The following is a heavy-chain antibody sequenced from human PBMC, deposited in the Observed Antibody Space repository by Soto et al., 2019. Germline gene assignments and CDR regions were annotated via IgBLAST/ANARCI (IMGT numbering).Heavy chain of an antibody. CDR2: IYSGGTT. D-gene: IGHD3-22*01. J-gene: IGHJ5*02. CDR3: ARNGDSSDYRGWFDP. V-gene: IGHV3-66*01. CDR1: GFTVSSNY. Sequence: EVQLVESGGGLVQPGGSLRLSCAASGFTVSSNYMSWVRQAPGKGLEWVSVIYSGGTTYYADSVKGRFTTSRDNSKTTLYLPINSLRAEDTAAYYCARNGDSSDYRGWFDPWGQGTLVTVSS.